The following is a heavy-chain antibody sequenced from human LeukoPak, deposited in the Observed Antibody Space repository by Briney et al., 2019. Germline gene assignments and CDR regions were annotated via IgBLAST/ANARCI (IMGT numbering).Heavy chain of an antibody. CDR1: GFTFSDYW. Sequence: PGGSLRLSCAASGFTFSDYWMHWVRQAPGKGLVWVSRIHRDGSSPTYADSVRGRFTISRDNAKNTLYLQMNSLRAEDTAMYYCARGTEGYTYGEFDSWGQGTLVTVSS. CDR3: ARGTEGYTYGEFDS. D-gene: IGHD5-18*01. V-gene: IGHV3-74*01. CDR2: IHRDGSSP. J-gene: IGHJ5*01.